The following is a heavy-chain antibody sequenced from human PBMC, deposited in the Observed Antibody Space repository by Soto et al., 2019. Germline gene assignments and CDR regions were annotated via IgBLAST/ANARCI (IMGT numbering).Heavy chain of an antibody. CDR1: GYTFTSYD. J-gene: IGHJ4*02. Sequence: QVQLVQSGAEVKKPGASVKVSCKASGYTFTSYDINWVRQATGQGLEWMGWMNPNSGNTAYAQKFQGRVTMTRSTSITTAHMELSSLRSEETAVYYCAREVAGKFDYWGQGTLVTVSS. D-gene: IGHD2-15*01. V-gene: IGHV1-8*01. CDR2: MNPNSGNT. CDR3: AREVAGKFDY.